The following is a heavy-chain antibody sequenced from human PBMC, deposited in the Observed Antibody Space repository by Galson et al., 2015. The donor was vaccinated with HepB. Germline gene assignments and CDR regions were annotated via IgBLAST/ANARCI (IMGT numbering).Heavy chain of an antibody. CDR3: ARDPHGYNHDAFDI. V-gene: IGHV1-3*01. CDR2: INAGNGNT. Sequence: SVKVSCKASGYTFTRYAMHWVRQAPGQRLEWMGWINAGNGNTKYSQKFQGRVTITRDTSASTAYMELSSLRSEDTAVYYCARDPHGYNHDAFDIWGQGTMVTVSS. D-gene: IGHD5-24*01. J-gene: IGHJ3*02. CDR1: GYTFTRYA.